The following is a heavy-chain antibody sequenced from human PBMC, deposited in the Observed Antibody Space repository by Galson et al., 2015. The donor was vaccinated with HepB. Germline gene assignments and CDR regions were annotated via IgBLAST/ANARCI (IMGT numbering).Heavy chain of an antibody. Sequence: LRLSCAASGFTFSNAWMNWVRQAPGKGLEWVGRFKSKTDGETTDYAAPVKGRFTISRDDSKNTLYLQMNSLKTEDTAVYYCTTGWVAVAATRDYWGQGTLVTVSS. J-gene: IGHJ4*02. CDR2: FKSKTDGETT. D-gene: IGHD6-19*01. CDR1: GFTFSNAW. V-gene: IGHV3-15*07. CDR3: TTGWVAVAATRDY.